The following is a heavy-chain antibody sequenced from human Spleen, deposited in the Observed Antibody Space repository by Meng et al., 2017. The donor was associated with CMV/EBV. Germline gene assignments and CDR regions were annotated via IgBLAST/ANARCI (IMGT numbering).Heavy chain of an antibody. CDR3: ARSCSPHSGSSYFDY. CDR1: GYTFTGYY. J-gene: IGHJ4*02. D-gene: IGHD6-13*01. CDR2: INPNGGGT. V-gene: IGHV1-2*02. Sequence: ASVKVSCKASGYTFTGYYMHWVRQAPGQGLEWMGWINPNGGGTNYAQKFQGRVTMTRDTSINTAYVELTSLTSDDTALYYCARSCSPHSGSSYFDYWGQGPLVTVSS.